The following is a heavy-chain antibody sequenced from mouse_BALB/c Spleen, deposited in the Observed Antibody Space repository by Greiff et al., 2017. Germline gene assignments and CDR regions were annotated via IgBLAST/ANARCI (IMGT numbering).Heavy chain of an antibody. V-gene: IGHV2-6-7*01. CDR3: AREGGYYAMDY. Sequence: QVQLKQSGPGLVAPSQSLSITCTVSGFSLTGYGVNWVRQPPGKGLEWLGMIWGDGSTDYTSALKSRRSISKDNSKSQVFLKMNSLQTDDTARYYCAREGGYYAMDYWGQGTSVTVSS. CDR1: GFSLTGYG. J-gene: IGHJ4*01. CDR2: IWGDGST.